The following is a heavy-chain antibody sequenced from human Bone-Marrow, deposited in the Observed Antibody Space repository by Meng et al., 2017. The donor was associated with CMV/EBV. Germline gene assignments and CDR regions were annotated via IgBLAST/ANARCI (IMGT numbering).Heavy chain of an antibody. D-gene: IGHD3-22*01. CDR3: ARSLFDSNDPFDY. J-gene: IGHJ4*02. Sequence: GGSLRLSCAVSGFSLSSYWMHWVRQTPEKGLVWVSRTDIDGIKTFYADSVKGRFTISRDNAKNTLYLQMNSLRADDTAVYYCARSLFDSNDPFDYWGQGTVVTVSS. CDR1: GFSLSSYW. V-gene: IGHV3-74*01. CDR2: TDIDGIKT.